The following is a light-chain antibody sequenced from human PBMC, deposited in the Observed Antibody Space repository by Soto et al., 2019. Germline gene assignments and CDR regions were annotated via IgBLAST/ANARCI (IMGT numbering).Light chain of an antibody. CDR2: GNS. CDR3: QSYDSSLSGWV. J-gene: IGLJ3*02. CDR1: SSNIGAGND. Sequence: QSVLTQPPSVSGAPGQRVTISCTGSSSNIGAGNDVHRYQQLPGTAPKLLIYGNSNRPSGVPDRFSGSKSGTSASLAITGLQAEDEADHYCQSYDSSLSGWVFGGGTKLTVL. V-gene: IGLV1-40*01.